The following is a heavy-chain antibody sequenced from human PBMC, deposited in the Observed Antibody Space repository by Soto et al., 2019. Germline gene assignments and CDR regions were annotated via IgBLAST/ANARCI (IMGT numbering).Heavy chain of an antibody. CDR1: GYTFTNYD. D-gene: IGHD2-21*01. CDR2: ISVYNGHT. CDR3: ARGDAVVVPARFDP. J-gene: IGHJ5*02. Sequence: QVQLVQSGAEVEKPGASVKVSCKTSGYTFTNYDIAWLRQAPGQGLEWMGWISVYNGHTNYAQNLQGRFIITTDTSTSTAYMDLMSLRTDDTAVYFCARGDAVVVPARFDPWGQGTLVTVSS. V-gene: IGHV1-18*01.